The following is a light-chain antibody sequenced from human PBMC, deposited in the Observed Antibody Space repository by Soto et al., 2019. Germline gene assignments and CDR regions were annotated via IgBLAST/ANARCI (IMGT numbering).Light chain of an antibody. CDR1: QSIYSNY. CDR3: QQYANAPIT. CDR2: DAS. Sequence: EIVLSQSPATLSLSPGEGATLSCGASQSIYSNYLAWYQQRPGLAPRLVIYDASIRATDIPDRFSGSGSGTDYTLTISRLEPEDFAVYYCQQYANAPITFGQGTRLEIK. J-gene: IGKJ5*01. V-gene: IGKV3D-20*01.